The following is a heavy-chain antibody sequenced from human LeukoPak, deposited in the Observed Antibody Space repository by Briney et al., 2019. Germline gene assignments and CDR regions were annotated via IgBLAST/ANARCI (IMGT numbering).Heavy chain of an antibody. D-gene: IGHD3-9*01. V-gene: IGHV4-59*08. CDR3: ARGYFDWLFDY. CDR1: GGSISSYY. CDR2: IYYSGST. J-gene: IGHJ4*02. Sequence: SETLSLTCTVSGGSISSYYWSWIRQPPGKGLEWIGYIYYSGSTNYNPSLRSRVTISVDTSKNQFSLKLSSVTAADTAVYYCARGYFDWLFDYWGQGTLVTVSS.